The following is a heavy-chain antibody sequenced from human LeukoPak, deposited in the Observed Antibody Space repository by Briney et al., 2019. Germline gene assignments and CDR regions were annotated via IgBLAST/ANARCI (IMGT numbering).Heavy chain of an antibody. CDR2: ISTSGST. J-gene: IGHJ6*03. CDR1: GGSFSSDYDY. Sequence: SETLSLTCTVSGGSFSSDYDYWSWIRQPAGKGLEWIGRISTSGSTNYNPSLKSRVTISVDTSKNQFSLRLNSVTAADTAVYYCARDGETRGPIYYYYHMDIWGKGTTVTVSS. CDR3: ARDGETRGPIYYYYHMDI. V-gene: IGHV4-61*02. D-gene: IGHD3-10*01.